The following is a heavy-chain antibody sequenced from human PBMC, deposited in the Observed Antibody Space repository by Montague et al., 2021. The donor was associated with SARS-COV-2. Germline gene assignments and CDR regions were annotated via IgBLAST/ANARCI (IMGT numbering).Heavy chain of an antibody. V-gene: IGHV3-21*01. D-gene: IGHD2-15*01. CDR1: GFTFSSFS. J-gene: IGHJ4*02. CDR2: IGSSSSYI. CDR3: AREAAPQYCAGGSCYQPEDY. Sequence: SLRLSCAASGFTFSSFSMNWVRQAPGKGLEWVAIIGSSSSYIYYADSVKGRFTISRDNAKKSLYLQMNSLRGGDTAIYYCAREAAPQYCAGGSCYQPEDYWGQGTQVTVSS.